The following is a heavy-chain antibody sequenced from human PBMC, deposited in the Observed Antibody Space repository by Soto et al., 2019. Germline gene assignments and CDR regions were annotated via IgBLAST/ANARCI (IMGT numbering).Heavy chain of an antibody. CDR2: ISSSSSYI. CDR3: ARDFLPAAMEPYYYGMDV. CDR1: GFTFSSYS. J-gene: IGHJ6*02. Sequence: GGSLRLSCAASGFTFSSYSMNWVRQAPGKGLEWVSSISSSSSYIYYADSVKGRFTISRDNAKNSLYLQMNSLRAEDTAVYYCARDFLPAAMEPYYYGMDVWGQGTTVTVSS. V-gene: IGHV3-21*01. D-gene: IGHD2-2*01.